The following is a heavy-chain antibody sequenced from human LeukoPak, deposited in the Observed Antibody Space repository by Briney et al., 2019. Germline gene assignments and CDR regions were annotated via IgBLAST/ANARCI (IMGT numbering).Heavy chain of an antibody. CDR3: STEDKYCGSANCGKY. CDR1: GYTFTNYY. Sequence: ASVKVSCKTSGYTFTNYYVHWVRQAPGQGLEWMGYIIPDSGGADYDQRFQGRVTMTGDKSISTVYMELSSLRSDDTAVYYCSTEDKYCGSANCGKYWGQGTLVTVSS. V-gene: IGHV1-2*02. D-gene: IGHD2-2*01. J-gene: IGHJ4*02. CDR2: IIPDSGGA.